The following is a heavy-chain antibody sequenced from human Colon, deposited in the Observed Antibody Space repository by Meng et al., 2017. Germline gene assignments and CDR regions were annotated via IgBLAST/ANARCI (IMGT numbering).Heavy chain of an antibody. CDR3: VASTSY. V-gene: IGHV3-74*01. CDR1: GFTFSAFW. CDR2: MNGDGSIT. Sequence: EVQLVESGGGLIQPGGSLRLSCAASGFTFSAFWMHWVRQAPGKGLVWVSRMNGDGSITTYADSVKGRFTVSRDNAKNTLYLQMNSLRAEDTAVYYGVASTSYWCQGTLVTVSS. J-gene: IGHJ4*02. D-gene: IGHD2-2*01.